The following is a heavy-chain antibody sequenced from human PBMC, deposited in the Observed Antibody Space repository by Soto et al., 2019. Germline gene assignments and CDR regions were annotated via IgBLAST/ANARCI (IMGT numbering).Heavy chain of an antibody. CDR3: ARAGGSGYYSDY. J-gene: IGHJ4*02. CDR1: GFTFSSYS. V-gene: IGHV3-21*01. D-gene: IGHD3-3*01. Sequence: EVQLVESGGGLVKPGGSLRLSCAASGFTFSSYSMNWVRQAPGKGLEWVSSISSSSSYIYYADSVKGRFTISRDNAKNSLYLQMNSLRAEDTAVYYCARAGGSGYYSDYWGQGTLVTVSS. CDR2: ISSSSSYI.